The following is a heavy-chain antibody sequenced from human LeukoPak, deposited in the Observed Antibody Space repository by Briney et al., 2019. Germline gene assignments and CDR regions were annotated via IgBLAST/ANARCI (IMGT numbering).Heavy chain of an antibody. J-gene: IGHJ4*02. V-gene: IGHV3-23*01. CDR2: ISGSGGST. CDR1: GFTFSSYG. Sequence: GGSLRLSCAASGFTFSSYGMSWVRQAPGKGLEWVSAISGSGGSTYYADSVKGRFTISRDDSKNTAYLQMNSLKTEDTAVYYCTRPDYGDYFPDSWGQGTLVTVSS. D-gene: IGHD4-17*01. CDR3: TRPDYGDYFPDS.